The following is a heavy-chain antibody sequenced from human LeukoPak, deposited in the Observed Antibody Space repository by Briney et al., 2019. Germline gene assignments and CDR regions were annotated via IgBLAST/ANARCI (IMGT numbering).Heavy chain of an antibody. Sequence: PSETLSLTCTVSGGSISSSSYYWGWIRQPPGKGLEWIGSIYYSGSTYYNPSLKSRVTISVDTSKNQFSLKLSSVTAADTAVYYCARGGDRTTVTTSVFDYWGQGTLVTVSS. CDR2: IYYSGST. V-gene: IGHV4-39*01. CDR1: GGSISSSSYY. CDR3: ARGGDRTTVTTSVFDY. D-gene: IGHD4-17*01. J-gene: IGHJ4*02.